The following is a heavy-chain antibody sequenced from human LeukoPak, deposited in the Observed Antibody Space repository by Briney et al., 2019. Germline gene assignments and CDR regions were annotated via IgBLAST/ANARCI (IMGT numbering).Heavy chain of an antibody. CDR3: ARGNYGSGGYYFDY. CDR1: GGSISYYY. CDR2: IYYSGTT. Sequence: SETLSLTCTVSGGSISYYYWSWIRQSPGKGLEWIGYIYYSGTTNYNPSLKSRVTISVDTSKNQFSLKLSSVTAADTAVYYCARGNYGSGGYYFDYWGQGTLVTVSS. J-gene: IGHJ4*02. V-gene: IGHV4-59*12. D-gene: IGHD3-10*01.